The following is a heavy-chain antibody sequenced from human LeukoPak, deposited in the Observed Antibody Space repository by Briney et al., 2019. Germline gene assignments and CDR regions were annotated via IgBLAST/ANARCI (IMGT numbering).Heavy chain of an antibody. J-gene: IGHJ4*02. CDR2: IYSGGST. D-gene: IGHD1-7*01. Sequence: GGSLRLSCAASGFTVSSNYMGWVRQAPGKGLEWVSVIYSGGSTYYADSVKGRFTISRDNSKNTLYLQMNSLRAEDTAVYYCARSPDWNSQIPTYYFDYWGQGTLVTVSS. CDR1: GFTVSSNY. CDR3: ARSPDWNSQIPTYYFDY. V-gene: IGHV3-53*01.